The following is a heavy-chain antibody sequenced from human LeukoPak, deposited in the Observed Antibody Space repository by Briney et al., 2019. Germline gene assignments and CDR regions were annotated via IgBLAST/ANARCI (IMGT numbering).Heavy chain of an antibody. V-gene: IGHV1-69*02. CDR3: AASDPAGSDFAY. CDR1: GGTFSSYI. Sequence: SVNVSCKPSGGTFSSYIFSWVRQAPGQGLEWMGRVIPILAMTNYPQKFQGRVTITAHQSTSTTYMQPTNLTSKDTAVYYCAASDPAGSDFAYWGQGTLVTVSS. CDR2: VIPILAMT. J-gene: IGHJ4*02. D-gene: IGHD3-10*01.